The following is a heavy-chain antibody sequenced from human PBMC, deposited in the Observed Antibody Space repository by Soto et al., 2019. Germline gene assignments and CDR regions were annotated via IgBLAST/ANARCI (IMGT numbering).Heavy chain of an antibody. V-gene: IGHV3-23*01. CDR2: ISGGGRDS. CDR3: AKNPGYYYDSTGYHFDY. J-gene: IGHJ4*02. D-gene: IGHD3-22*01. Sequence: GGSLRLSCAASGFTFGSYAMSWVRQAPGKGLEWVSAISGGGRDSYYADSVKGRFTISRDNSKNTLYLQMNSLRAEDTAVYYCAKNPGYYYDSTGYHFDYWGQGTLVTVSS. CDR1: GFTFGSYA.